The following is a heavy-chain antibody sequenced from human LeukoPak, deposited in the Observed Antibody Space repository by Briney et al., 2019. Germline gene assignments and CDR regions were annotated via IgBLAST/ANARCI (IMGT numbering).Heavy chain of an antibody. CDR2: IYYSGST. CDR1: GGSISSSSYY. V-gene: IGHV4-39*07. D-gene: IGHD2-21*02. Sequence: SETLSLTCTVSGGSISSSSYYWGWLRQPPGKGLEWIGSIYYSGSTYYNPSLKSRVTISVDTSKNQFSLKLSSMTAADTAVYYCARYCGGDCYDLKDYWGQGTLVTVSS. CDR3: ARYCGGDCYDLKDY. J-gene: IGHJ4*02.